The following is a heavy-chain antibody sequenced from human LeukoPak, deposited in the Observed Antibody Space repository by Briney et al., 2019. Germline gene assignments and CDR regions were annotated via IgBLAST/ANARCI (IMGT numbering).Heavy chain of an antibody. CDR2: ISYDGSNK. CDR3: AKEKGIAAAGADYYYGMDV. Sequence: GGSLRLSCAASGFTFSSYGMHWVRQAPGKGLEWVAVISYDGSNKYYADSVKGRFTISRDNSKNTLYLQMNSLRAEDTAVYYCAKEKGIAAAGADYYYGMDVWGQGTTVTVSS. J-gene: IGHJ6*02. CDR1: GFTFSSYG. D-gene: IGHD6-13*01. V-gene: IGHV3-30*18.